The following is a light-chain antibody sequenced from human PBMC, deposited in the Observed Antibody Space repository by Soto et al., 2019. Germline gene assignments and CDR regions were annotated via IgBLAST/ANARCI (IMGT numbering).Light chain of an antibody. J-gene: IGLJ3*02. Sequence: QSVLTQPPSVSGAPGQRVTISCTGSSSNIGATYHVHWYQQLPGTAPKLLIYGNSNRPSGVPDRFSGSKSGTSASLAITGLQAEDEAHYYCRSYDSSLSGSVFGGGTKLTVL. CDR1: SSNIGATYH. V-gene: IGLV1-40*01. CDR2: GNS. CDR3: RSYDSSLSGSV.